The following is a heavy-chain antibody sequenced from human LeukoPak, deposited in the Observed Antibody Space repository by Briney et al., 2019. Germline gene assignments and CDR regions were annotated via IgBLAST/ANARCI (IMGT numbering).Heavy chain of an antibody. CDR1: GFTVSSNY. CDR2: IYSGGST. V-gene: IGHV3-53*01. J-gene: IGHJ6*02. Sequence: PGGSLRLSCAASGFTVSSNYMSWVRQAPGKGLEWVSAIYSGGSTYYADSVKGRFTISRDNSKNTLYLQMNSLRAEDTAVYYCASPLDYGDYPSYYYYGMDVWGQGTTVTVSS. CDR3: ASPLDYGDYPSYYYYGMDV. D-gene: IGHD4-17*01.